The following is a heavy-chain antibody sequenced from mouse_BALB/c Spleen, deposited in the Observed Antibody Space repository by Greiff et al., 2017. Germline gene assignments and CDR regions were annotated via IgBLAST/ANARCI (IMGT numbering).Heavy chain of an antibody. CDR1: GFTFSSYA. J-gene: IGHJ3*01. CDR3: ARGGTTAPWFAY. D-gene: IGHD1-2*01. Sequence: EVMLVESGGGLVKPGGSLKLSCAASGFTFSSYAMSWVRQTPEKRLAWVASISSGGSTYYPDSVKGRFTISRDNARNILYLQMSSLRSEDTAMYYCARGGTTAPWFAYWGQGTLVTVSA. CDR2: ISSGGST. V-gene: IGHV5-6-5*01.